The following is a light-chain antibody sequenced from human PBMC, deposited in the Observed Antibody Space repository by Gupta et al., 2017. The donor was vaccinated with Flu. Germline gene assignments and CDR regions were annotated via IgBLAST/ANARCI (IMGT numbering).Light chain of an antibody. CDR2: QDS. V-gene: IGLV3-1*01. CDR3: QAGDSSTVV. CDR1: KLGATY. Sequence: SYELTEPPSVSVPPGQTASITCSGDKLGATYSCWYQQHPGQSPVLVIYQDSKPPSGIPDRFSGSNSGNTATLTISGTQAMDEADYYCQAGDSSTVVFGTGTKVTVL. J-gene: IGLJ1*01.